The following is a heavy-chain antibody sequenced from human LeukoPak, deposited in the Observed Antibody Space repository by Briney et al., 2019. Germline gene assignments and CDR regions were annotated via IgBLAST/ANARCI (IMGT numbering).Heavy chain of an antibody. J-gene: IGHJ6*03. CDR1: GGTFSSYA. Sequence: ASVKVSCKASGGTFSSYAISWVRQAPGQGLEWMGGIIPIFGTANYAQKFQGRVTITADESTSTAYMELSSLRSEDTAVYYCARAQDDFWSGYSYYYYYMDVWGKGTTVTVSS. D-gene: IGHD3-3*01. V-gene: IGHV1-69*13. CDR3: ARAQDDFWSGYSYYYYYMDV. CDR2: IIPIFGTA.